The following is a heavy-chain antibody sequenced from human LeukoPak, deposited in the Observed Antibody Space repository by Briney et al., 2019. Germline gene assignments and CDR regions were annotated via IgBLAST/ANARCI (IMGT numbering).Heavy chain of an antibody. CDR3: ARHGRIAARPGWFDP. J-gene: IGHJ5*02. D-gene: IGHD6-6*01. Sequence: SETLSLTCAVYGGSFSGYYWSWLRQPPGKGLEWIGEINHSGSTNYNPSLKSRVTISVDTSKNQFSLKLSSVTAADTAVYYCARHGRIAARPGWFDPWGQGTLVTVSS. CDR2: INHSGST. V-gene: IGHV4-34*01. CDR1: GGSFSGYY.